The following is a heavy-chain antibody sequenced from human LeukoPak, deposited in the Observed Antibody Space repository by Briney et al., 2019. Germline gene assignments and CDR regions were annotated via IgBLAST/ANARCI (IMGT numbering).Heavy chain of an antibody. Sequence: PSETLSLTCTVSGGSISSYYWSWIRQPPGKGLEWIGYIYYSGSTNYNPSLKSRVTISVDTSKNQFSLKLSSVTAADTAVYYCARVKGSLTQQLVYGMDVWGQGTTVTVSS. J-gene: IGHJ6*02. V-gene: IGHV4-59*01. CDR3: ARVKGSLTQQLVYGMDV. CDR2: IYYSGST. CDR1: GGSISSYY. D-gene: IGHD6-13*01.